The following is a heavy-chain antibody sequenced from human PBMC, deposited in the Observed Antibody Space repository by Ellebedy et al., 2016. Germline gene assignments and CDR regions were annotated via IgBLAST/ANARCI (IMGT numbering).Heavy chain of an antibody. J-gene: IGHJ6*02. D-gene: IGHD6-13*01. V-gene: IGHV3-7*04. CDR1: GFTFSSYS. CDR3: VRGRQQLPFRFYYGMHV. Sequence: GESLKISXAASGFTFSSYSMNWVRQAPGKGLEWVANIKQDGSEKYYVDSVKGRFTISRDNAKNSLYLQMNSLRAEDTAVYYCVRGRQQLPFRFYYGMHVWGQGTTVTVSS. CDR2: IKQDGSEK.